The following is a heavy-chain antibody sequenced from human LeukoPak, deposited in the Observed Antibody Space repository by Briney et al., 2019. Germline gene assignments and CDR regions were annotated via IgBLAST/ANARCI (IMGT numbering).Heavy chain of an antibody. CDR3: AKDRGDSSGYYRGAAFDY. CDR1: VYPFSSYA. CDR2: MNGRGGST. Sequence: PGGSLRLSCAASVYPFSSYAMSWVRQAPGKGLEWVSTMNGRGGSTYYADSVKGRFTISRDNSMHTLYLQMNSLRAEDTAVYYCAKDRGDSSGYYRGAAFDYWGQGTLVVTVSS. D-gene: IGHD3-22*01. J-gene: IGHJ4*02. V-gene: IGHV3-23*01.